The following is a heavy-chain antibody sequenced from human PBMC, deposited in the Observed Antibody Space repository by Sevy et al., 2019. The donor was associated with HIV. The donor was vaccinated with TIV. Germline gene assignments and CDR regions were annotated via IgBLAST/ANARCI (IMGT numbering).Heavy chain of an antibody. CDR3: TRVGNYYDSSGYNDY. CDR1: GFTFGDYA. J-gene: IGHJ4*02. CDR2: IRRKAYRGTT. D-gene: IGHD3-22*01. V-gene: IGHV3-49*03. Sequence: GGPLGLSCTASGFTFGDYAISWFPKAPGKGLEWVGLIRRKAYRGTTEYAAPVKGRFTISRDDSKSIAYLQMNSLKTEDTAVYYCTRVGNYYDSSGYNDYWGQGTLVTVSS.